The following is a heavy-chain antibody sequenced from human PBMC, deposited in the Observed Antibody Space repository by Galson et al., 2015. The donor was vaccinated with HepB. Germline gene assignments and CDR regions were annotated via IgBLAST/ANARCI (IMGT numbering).Heavy chain of an antibody. Sequence: SVKVSCKASGYTFTSYYMHWVRQAPGQGLEWMGIINPSGGSTSYAQKLQGRVTMTRDTSTSTVYMELSSLRSEDTAVYYCARGGVVVAATPEHDAFDIWGQGTMVTVSS. CDR3: ARGGVVVAATPEHDAFDI. CDR1: GYTFTSYY. D-gene: IGHD2-15*01. CDR2: INPSGGST. V-gene: IGHV1-46*04. J-gene: IGHJ3*02.